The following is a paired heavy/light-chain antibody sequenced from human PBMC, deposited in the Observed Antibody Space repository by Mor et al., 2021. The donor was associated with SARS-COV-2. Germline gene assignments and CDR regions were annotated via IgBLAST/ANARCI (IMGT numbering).Heavy chain of an antibody. CDR1: GYTFTSYG. CDR2: ISAYNGNT. V-gene: IGHV1-18*01. D-gene: IGHD3-10*01. J-gene: IGHJ5*02. Sequence: QVQLVQSGAEVKKPGASVKVSCKASGYTFTSYGISWVRQAPGQGLEWMGWISAYNGNTNYAQKLQGRVTMTTDTSTSTAYMELRSLRSDDTAVYYCARWAPTNPVLLWFGELGGFDPWGQGTLVTVSS. CDR3: ARWAPTNPVLLWFGELGGFDP.
Light chain of an antibody. CDR1: QSVSSSY. V-gene: IGKV3-20*01. CDR3: QQYGSSALT. CDR2: GAS. J-gene: IGKJ4*01. Sequence: EIVLTQSPGTLSLSPGERATLSCRASQSVSSSYLAWYQQKPGQAPRLLIYGASSRATGIPDRFSGSGSGTDFTLTISRLEPEDFAVYYCQQYGSSALTFGGGTKVEIK.